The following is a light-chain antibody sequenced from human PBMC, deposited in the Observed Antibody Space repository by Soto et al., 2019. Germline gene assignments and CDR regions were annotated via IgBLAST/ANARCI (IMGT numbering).Light chain of an antibody. J-gene: IGKJ3*01. Sequence: DIQMTQSPSSLPASVGDRVTITCQASQDISSFLNWYQHKPGKAHKLLIYGASTLEAGVPSRFSGSGSGTEFTLTISSLQPEDIATYYCQQYDSFPFTFGPGTAVDL. CDR1: QDISSF. V-gene: IGKV1-33*01. CDR2: GAS. CDR3: QQYDSFPFT.